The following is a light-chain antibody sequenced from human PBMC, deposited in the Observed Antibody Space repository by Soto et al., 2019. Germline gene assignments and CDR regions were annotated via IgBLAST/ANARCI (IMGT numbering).Light chain of an antibody. CDR2: AAA. CDR3: QQSYSTPFT. Sequence: IRMTQSPSSLSASVRDRVTITCRASQSISTYLNWYQQKPGKVPKLLIYAAASLQSGVPSRFSGSGSGTDFTLTISSLQPEDFATYYCQQSYSTPFTFGPGTKVDIK. CDR1: QSISTY. V-gene: IGKV1-39*01. J-gene: IGKJ3*01.